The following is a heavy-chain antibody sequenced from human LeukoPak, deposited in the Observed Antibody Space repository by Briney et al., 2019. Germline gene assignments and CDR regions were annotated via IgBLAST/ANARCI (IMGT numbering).Heavy chain of an antibody. D-gene: IGHD2-15*01. CDR3: AYHHRGYCSGGSCLDAFDI. CDR1: GFSLSTSGVG. J-gene: IGHJ3*02. Sequence: SGPTLVKPTQTLTLTCTFSGFSLSTSGVGVGWIRQPPGKALEWLALIYWNDDKRYSPSLKSRLTITKDTSKNQVVLTMTNMDPVDTATYYCAYHHRGYCSGGSCLDAFDIWGQGTMVTVSS. CDR2: IYWNDDK. V-gene: IGHV2-5*01.